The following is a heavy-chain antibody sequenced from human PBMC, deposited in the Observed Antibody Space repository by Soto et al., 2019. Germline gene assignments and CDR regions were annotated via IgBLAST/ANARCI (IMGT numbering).Heavy chain of an antibody. Sequence: QVPLVQSGAEVKKPGASVKVSCKASGYTFSNFGISWVRQAPGQGLEWMGWISAYNGNTNYAQKSQGRDTMTTDTSTSTAYMEVRSLRFYDRAGYYCARGGNAIDYWGQGTLVTVSS. CDR2: ISAYNGNT. D-gene: IGHD3-16*01. CDR1: GYTFSNFG. J-gene: IGHJ4*02. V-gene: IGHV1-18*01. CDR3: ARGGNAIDY.